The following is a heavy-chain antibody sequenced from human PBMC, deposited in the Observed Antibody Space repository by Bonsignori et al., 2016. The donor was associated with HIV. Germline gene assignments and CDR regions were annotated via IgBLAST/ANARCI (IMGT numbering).Heavy chain of an antibody. CDR2: ISYDGSNK. Sequence: VRQAPGKGLEWVAVISYDGSNKYYADSVKGRFTISRDNSKNTLYLQMNSLRAEDTAVYYCARDGPGMVRETFDYWGQGTLVTVSS. CDR3: ARDGPGMVRETFDY. V-gene: IGHV3-30-3*01. J-gene: IGHJ4*02. D-gene: IGHD3-10*01.